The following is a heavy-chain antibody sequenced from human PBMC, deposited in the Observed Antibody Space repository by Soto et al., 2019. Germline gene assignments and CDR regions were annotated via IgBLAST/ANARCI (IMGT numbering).Heavy chain of an antibody. CDR1: GFIFSTFS. CDR2: ISSSSSYI. J-gene: IGHJ3*02. D-gene: IGHD5-12*01. Sequence: EVQLAESGGGLVKRGGSLRLSCAASGFIFSTFSMNWVRQAPGKGLEWVSSISSSSSYIYYADSVKGRFTISRDNRKNSLCLQVNSLRAEDTAVYFCARSAGGSGYLFAFDIWGQGTMVTVSS. V-gene: IGHV3-21*02. CDR3: ARSAGGSGYLFAFDI.